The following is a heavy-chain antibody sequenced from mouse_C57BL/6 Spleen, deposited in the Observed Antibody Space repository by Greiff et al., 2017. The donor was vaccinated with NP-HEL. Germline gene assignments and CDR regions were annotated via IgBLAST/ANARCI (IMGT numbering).Heavy chain of an antibody. V-gene: IGHV1-55*01. CDR2: IYPGSGST. Sequence: VQLQQPGAELVKPGASVKMSCKASGYTFTSYWITWVKQRPGQGLEWIGDIYPGSGSTNYNEKFKSKATLTVDTSSSTAYMQLSSLTSEDSAVYYCARGYYGSSRGFAYWGQGTLVTVSA. J-gene: IGHJ3*01. D-gene: IGHD1-1*01. CDR3: ARGYYGSSRGFAY. CDR1: GYTFTSYW.